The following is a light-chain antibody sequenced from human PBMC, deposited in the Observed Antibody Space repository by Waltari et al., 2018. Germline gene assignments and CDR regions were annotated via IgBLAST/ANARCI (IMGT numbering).Light chain of an antibody. CDR3: SSRELSGHVV. CDR1: ILRTYY. J-gene: IGLJ2*01. CDR2: GHN. Sequence: SSDLTQDPDVSVALGQTVRITCQGDILRTYYGNWCRQKPGQAPELVIYGHNNRPSGIPVLFSASSAENTAALIIAGAQAEEEADYDCSSRELSGHVVFGGGTRLTVL. V-gene: IGLV3-19*01.